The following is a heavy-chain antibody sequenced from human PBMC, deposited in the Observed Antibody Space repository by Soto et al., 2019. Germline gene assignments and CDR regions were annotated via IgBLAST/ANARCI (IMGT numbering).Heavy chain of an antibody. J-gene: IGHJ6*02. CDR1: GGSISGYY. CDR2: IYYRGST. CDR3: ARFVRSCSGTTCYTRADV. V-gene: IGHV4-59*01. D-gene: IGHD2-2*02. Sequence: SETLSLTCNVSGGSISGYYWSWIRQSPGKGLEYIGYIYYRGSTNYNSSLKSRVTMSVDTSKNQFSLKLRSVIVADTAVYHCARFVRSCSGTTCYTRADVWGQGTTVTVSS.